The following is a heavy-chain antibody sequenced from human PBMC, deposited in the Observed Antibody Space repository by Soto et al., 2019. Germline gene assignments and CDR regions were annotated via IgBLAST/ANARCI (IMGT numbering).Heavy chain of an antibody. CDR3: ARVLYYGSGTSDY. CDR1: GGSISSGDYY. Sequence: QVQLQESGPGLVKPSQTLSLTCTVSGGSISSGDYYWSWIRQSPGMGLEWIGYIYYSGSAYYNPSLKSQVTISVDTSKNQFSLQLSSVTAADTAVYYCARVLYYGSGTSDYWGRGTLVTVSS. J-gene: IGHJ4*02. CDR2: IYYSGSA. V-gene: IGHV4-30-4*08. D-gene: IGHD3-10*01.